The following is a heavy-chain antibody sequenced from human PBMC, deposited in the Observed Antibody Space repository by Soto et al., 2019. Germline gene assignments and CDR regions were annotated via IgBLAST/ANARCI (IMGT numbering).Heavy chain of an antibody. CDR3: ARDQGITTFGVYSMYYYGMDV. D-gene: IGHD3-3*01. V-gene: IGHV1-18*01. Sequence: ASVKVSCKASGYTFTNSGISWVRQAPGQGIEWMGWISTDNGNTNYAQHLQGRVSMTKDTSTSTAYMDLRSLRSDDTAVYYCARDQGITTFGVYSMYYYGMDVWGQGTTVTVSS. J-gene: IGHJ6*02. CDR2: ISTDNGNT. CDR1: GYTFTNSG.